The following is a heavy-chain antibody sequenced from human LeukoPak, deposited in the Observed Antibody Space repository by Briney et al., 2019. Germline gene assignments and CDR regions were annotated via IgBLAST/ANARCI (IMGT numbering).Heavy chain of an antibody. CDR1: GFTFSDAW. CDR2: IKSKTDGGTT. Sequence: GGSLRLSCAASGFTFSDAWMTWVRQAPGKGLEWVGRIKSKTDGGTTDYAAPVKGRFTISRDDSRNTLYLQMNSLRAEDTAVYYCAKAWNTMVRGAQQLNNAPDYWGQGTLVTVSS. CDR3: AKAWNTMVRGAQQLNNAPDY. D-gene: IGHD3-10*01. V-gene: IGHV3-15*01. J-gene: IGHJ4*02.